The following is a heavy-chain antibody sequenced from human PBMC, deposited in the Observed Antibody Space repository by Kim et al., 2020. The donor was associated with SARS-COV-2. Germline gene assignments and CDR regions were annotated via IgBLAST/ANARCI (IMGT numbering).Heavy chain of an antibody. V-gene: IGHV4-39*01. CDR1: GASVSSSSLY. CDR3: AANWDY. J-gene: IGHJ4*02. CDR2: MSYGGPT. Sequence: SETLSLTCNVSGASVSSSSLYWGWFRQPPGKGLEWIGSMSYGGPTDYNPSLRSRLFMSVDTSKNQFFLKFSSMIAADTAVYYCAANWDYWGQGTLVTVSS.